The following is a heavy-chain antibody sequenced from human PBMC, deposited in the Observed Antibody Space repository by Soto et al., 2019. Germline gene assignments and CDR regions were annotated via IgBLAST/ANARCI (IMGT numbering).Heavy chain of an antibody. J-gene: IGHJ5*02. CDR1: GDSVSSNSAA. V-gene: IGHV6-1*01. Sequence: SQTLSLTCAISGDSVSSNSAAWNWIRQSPSRGLEWLGRTYYRSKWYNDYAVSVKSRITINPDTSKNQFSLQLNSVTPEDTAVYYCARVEMYDFWSGYKVDPWGQGTLVTVSS. CDR2: TYYRSKWYN. CDR3: ARVEMYDFWSGYKVDP. D-gene: IGHD3-3*01.